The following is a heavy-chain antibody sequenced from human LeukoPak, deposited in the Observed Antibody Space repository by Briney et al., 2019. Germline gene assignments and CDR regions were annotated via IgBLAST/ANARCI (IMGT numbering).Heavy chain of an antibody. J-gene: IGHJ4*02. CDR1: GYTFTSCD. CDR3: TRGSSGRRDN. Sequence: ASVTISCKASGYTFTSCDVNWVRQATGQGLEWMGWMNPNSGNTGYGQSFQGRITMTRDISIGTAYMELSNLTSEDTAIYYCTRGSSGRRDNWGQGTLVTVSA. D-gene: IGHD6-19*01. V-gene: IGHV1-8*01. CDR2: MNPNSGNT.